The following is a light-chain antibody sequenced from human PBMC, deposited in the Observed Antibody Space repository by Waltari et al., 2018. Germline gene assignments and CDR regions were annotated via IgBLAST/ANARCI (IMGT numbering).Light chain of an antibody. J-gene: IGLJ3*02. CDR1: TSNIGSTT. V-gene: IGLV1-44*01. CDR2: TNS. Sequence: QSVLTQPPSASGSPGQRVTISCSGSTSNIGSTTVHWYQQIPGTAPKLLIYTNSQRPSGVPDRFSGSKSGTSGFLAISGLQSEDEADYYCAAWDDGLNGWVFGGRTRVSVL. CDR3: AAWDDGLNGWV.